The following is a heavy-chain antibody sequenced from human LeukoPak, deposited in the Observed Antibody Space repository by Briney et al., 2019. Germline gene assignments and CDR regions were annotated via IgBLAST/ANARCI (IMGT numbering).Heavy chain of an antibody. D-gene: IGHD1-26*01. CDR1: GFTVSSNY. J-gene: IGHJ4*02. V-gene: IGHV3-66*01. CDR2: IYSGGST. Sequence: HPGGSLRLSCAASGFTVSSNYMSWVRQAPGKGLEWVSVIYSGGSTYYADSVKGRFTISRDNSKNTLYLQMNSLRAEDTAVYYCARVRRVGATLGELNYWGQGTLVTVSS. CDR3: ARVRRVGATLGELNY.